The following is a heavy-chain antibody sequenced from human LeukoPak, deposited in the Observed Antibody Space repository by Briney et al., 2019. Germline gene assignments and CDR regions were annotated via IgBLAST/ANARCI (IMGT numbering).Heavy chain of an antibody. J-gene: IGHJ5*02. CDR2: IYHSGTT. Sequence: SETLSLTCTVSGGSISSGGYYWSWIRQPPGKGLEWIGYIYHSGTTSYNPSLKSRVTISVDRSKNQFSLKLSSVTAADTAVYYCARGYTLNWFDPWGQGTLVTVSS. CDR1: GGSISSGGYY. CDR3: ARGYTLNWFDP. D-gene: IGHD1-14*01. V-gene: IGHV4-30-2*01.